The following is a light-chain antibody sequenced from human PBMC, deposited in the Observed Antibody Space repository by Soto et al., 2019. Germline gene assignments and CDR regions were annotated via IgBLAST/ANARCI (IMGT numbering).Light chain of an antibody. CDR2: AAS. J-gene: IGKJ2*01. V-gene: IGKV1-39*01. Sequence: DIQMTQSPSSLSASVGDRVTITCRTSQSISSYVNWFQQKPGKAPKLLIYAASSLQSGVPSRFSGSGSGTDLTLTISSLQPEDFATYYCQQSYNLPYTFGQGTKLGIK. CDR1: QSISSY. CDR3: QQSYNLPYT.